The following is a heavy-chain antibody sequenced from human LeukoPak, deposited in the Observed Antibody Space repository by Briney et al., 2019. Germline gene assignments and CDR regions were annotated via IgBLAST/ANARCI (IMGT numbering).Heavy chain of an antibody. J-gene: IGHJ4*02. CDR1: GGSITSGGYY. D-gene: IGHD2-15*01. V-gene: IGHV4-31*03. CDR2: INYSGST. Sequence: PSQTLSLTCTVSGGSITSGGYYWSWLRQHPGKGREWIGYINYSGSTYYTASLKSRLIISVETSKNQFSLKLTTVTAADTAVYYCARVVVAATMDYWGQGTLVTVSS. CDR3: ARVVVAATMDY.